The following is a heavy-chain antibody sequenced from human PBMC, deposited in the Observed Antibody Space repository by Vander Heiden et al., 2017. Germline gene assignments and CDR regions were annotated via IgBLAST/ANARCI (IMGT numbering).Heavy chain of an antibody. V-gene: IGHV3-23*01. CDR3: AKEGDVWSGYSHL. J-gene: IGHJ5*02. CDR1: GFTFGSDA. CDR2: ISGSGGST. D-gene: IGHD3-3*01. Sequence: EVQVLESGGGLVQPGGSLRLSCAASGFTFGSDAMRWVRQAPGKGLEWVSAISGSGGSTYYADAVKGRFTISRDNSKNTMYLQMKRLRAEDTAVYYSAKEGDVWSGYSHLWGQGTMITVYS.